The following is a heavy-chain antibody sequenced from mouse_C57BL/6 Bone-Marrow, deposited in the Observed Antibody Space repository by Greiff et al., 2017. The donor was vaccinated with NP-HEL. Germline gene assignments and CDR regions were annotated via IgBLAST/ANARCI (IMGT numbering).Heavy chain of an antibody. CDR1: GFSFNTYA. CDR2: IRSKSNNYAT. J-gene: IGHJ4*01. V-gene: IGHV10-1*01. Sequence: EVHLVESGGGLVQPKGSLKLSCAASGFSFNTYAMNWVRQAPGKGLEWVARIRSKSNNYATYYADSVKDRFTISRDDSESMLYLQMNNLKTEDTAMYYCVSLITTVVERDAMDYWGQGTSVTVSS. D-gene: IGHD1-1*01. CDR3: VSLITTVVERDAMDY.